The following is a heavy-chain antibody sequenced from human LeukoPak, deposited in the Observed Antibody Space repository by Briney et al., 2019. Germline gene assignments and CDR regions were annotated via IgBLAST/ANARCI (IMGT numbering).Heavy chain of an antibody. V-gene: IGHV4-39*07. CDR2: IYHSGST. D-gene: IGHD6-13*01. J-gene: IGHJ6*03. CDR1: GGSISSSSYY. CDR3: ARGEQQLGLWGDYYYMDV. Sequence: SETLSLTCTVSGGSISSSSYYWGWIRQPPGKGLEWIGSIYHSGSTYYNPSLKSRVTISVDTSKNQFSLKLSSVTAADTAVYYCARGEQQLGLWGDYYYMDVWGKGTTVTVSS.